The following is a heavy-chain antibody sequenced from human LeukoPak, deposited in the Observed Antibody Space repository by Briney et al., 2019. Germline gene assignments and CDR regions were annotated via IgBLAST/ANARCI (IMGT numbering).Heavy chain of an antibody. CDR1: GFTFSSYA. CDR2: ISGSGGST. V-gene: IGHV3-23*01. D-gene: IGHD6-13*01. J-gene: IGHJ5*02. Sequence: GGSLRLSCAASGFTFSSYAMSWDRQAPGGGLEWVSAISGSGGSTYYADSVKGRFTISRDNSKNTLYLQMNSLRAEDTAVYYCARERYSSSWYGWFDPWGQGTLVTVSS. CDR3: ARERYSSSWYGWFDP.